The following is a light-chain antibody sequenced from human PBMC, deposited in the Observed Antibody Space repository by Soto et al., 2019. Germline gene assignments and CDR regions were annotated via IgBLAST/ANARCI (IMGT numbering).Light chain of an antibody. CDR2: AVS. CDR3: QQYDTSWT. J-gene: IGKJ1*01. Sequence: ETVLTQSPGTLSLSPGDRATLSCRASQSVRRSQLAWYQQRPGQAPSLLMYAVSTRANGIPDRFSGSGSGTDFTLTISRLEPEYFAVYYCQQYDTSWTFGQGTKVEIK. V-gene: IGKV3-20*01. CDR1: QSVRRSQ.